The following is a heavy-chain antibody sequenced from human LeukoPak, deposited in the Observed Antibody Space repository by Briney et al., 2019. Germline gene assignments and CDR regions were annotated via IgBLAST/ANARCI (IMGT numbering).Heavy chain of an antibody. CDR3: ARGPRSSSWYGIPFDY. CDR2: INPNSGGT. Sequence: GASVKVSCKASGYTFTGYYMHWVRQAPGQGLEWMGWINPNSGGTNYAQKFQGRVTMTTDTSIRTAYMELSRLRSDDTAVYYCARGPRSSSWYGIPFDYWGQGTLVTVSS. J-gene: IGHJ4*02. CDR1: GYTFTGYY. V-gene: IGHV1-2*02. D-gene: IGHD6-13*01.